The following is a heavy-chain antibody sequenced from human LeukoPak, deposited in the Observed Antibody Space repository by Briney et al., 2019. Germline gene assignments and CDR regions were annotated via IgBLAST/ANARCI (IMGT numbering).Heavy chain of an antibody. Sequence: SDTLSLTCTVSGGSISSSSYYWDWVRQPPGKGLEWIGNVYYGGNTFYNSSLESRVTISVDMSKNQFSLKLSSLTAADTAVYYCARQRADYFYHYLDVWGKGTSVTVSS. CDR3: ARQRADYFYHYLDV. J-gene: IGHJ6*03. CDR1: GGSISSSSYY. CDR2: VYYGGNT. V-gene: IGHV4-39*01.